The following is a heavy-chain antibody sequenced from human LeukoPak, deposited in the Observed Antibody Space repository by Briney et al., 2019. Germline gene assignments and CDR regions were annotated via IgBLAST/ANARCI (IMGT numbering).Heavy chain of an antibody. CDR1: GFTFSSYE. D-gene: IGHD2-15*01. CDR3: ARETSYCSGGSCYPGGFDY. Sequence: GGSLRLSRAASGFTFSSYEMNWVRQAPGKGLEWVSYISSSGSTIYYADSVKGRFTISRDNAKNSLYLQMNSLRAEDTAVYYCARETSYCSGGSCYPGGFDYWGQGTLVTVSS. V-gene: IGHV3-48*03. J-gene: IGHJ4*02. CDR2: ISSSGSTI.